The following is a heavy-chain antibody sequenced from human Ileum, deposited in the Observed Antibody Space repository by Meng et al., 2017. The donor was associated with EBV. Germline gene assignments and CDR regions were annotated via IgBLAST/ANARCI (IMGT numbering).Heavy chain of an antibody. D-gene: IGHD3-22*01. Sequence: QVQLQQWGAGLLKPSETLSLTCAVYGGFFSGYYWSWIRQSPGKGLEWIGEINHSGSTNYNPSLKSRVTISVDTSKNQFSLKLTSVTAADTAVYYCAREARSSGYHPGIGPWGQGPLVTVYS. CDR2: INHSGST. J-gene: IGHJ5*02. CDR1: GGFFSGYY. V-gene: IGHV4-34*02. CDR3: AREARSSGYHPGIGP.